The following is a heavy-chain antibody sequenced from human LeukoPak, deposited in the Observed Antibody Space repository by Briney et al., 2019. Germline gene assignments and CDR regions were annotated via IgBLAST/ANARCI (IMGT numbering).Heavy chain of an antibody. D-gene: IGHD3-9*01. Sequence: PGGSLXLSXXXSXXXXXSYXMNWVRQDPGKGLERVSSISSGSSYIYYADSVKGRFTISRDNAKNSLYLQMNSLRAEDTAVYYCARNQGYYDILPGYYFDYWGQGTLVTVSS. CDR3: ARNQGYYDILPGYYFDY. CDR2: ISSGSSYI. J-gene: IGHJ4*02. CDR1: XXXXXSYX. V-gene: IGHV3-21*01.